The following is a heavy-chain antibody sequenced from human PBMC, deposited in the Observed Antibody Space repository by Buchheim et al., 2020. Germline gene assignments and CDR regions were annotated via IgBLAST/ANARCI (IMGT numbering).Heavy chain of an antibody. D-gene: IGHD1-26*01. CDR2: ISYDGNNK. Sequence: QLQLVESGGGVVQPGRSLRLSCAASGFTFSSYGMHWVRQAPGKGLEWVAVISYDGNNKYYADSVKGRFTISRDNSKNTLYLQMNSLSAEHAAVYYCAKETFSGSYIVDYWGQGT. CDR3: AKETFSGSYIVDY. CDR1: GFTFSSYG. V-gene: IGHV3-30*18. J-gene: IGHJ4*02.